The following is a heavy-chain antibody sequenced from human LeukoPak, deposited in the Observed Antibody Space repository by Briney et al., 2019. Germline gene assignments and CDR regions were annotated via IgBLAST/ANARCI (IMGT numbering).Heavy chain of an antibody. J-gene: IGHJ5*01. Sequence: ASVKVSCKASGYTFTGFFMHWVRQAPGQGLEWMGWINPNIGDAYYAQKFQGRVTMTRDRSINTAYMELSKLTSDDTAVYYCARMDLDGGDSIGFDSWGQGTLVTVSS. CDR3: ARMDLDGGDSIGFDS. CDR1: GYTFTGFF. D-gene: IGHD2-21*02. V-gene: IGHV1-2*02. CDR2: INPNIGDA.